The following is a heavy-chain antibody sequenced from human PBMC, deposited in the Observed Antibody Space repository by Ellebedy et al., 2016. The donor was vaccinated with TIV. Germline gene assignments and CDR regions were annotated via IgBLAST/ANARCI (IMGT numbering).Heavy chain of an antibody. Sequence: GSLRLXXAVYGGSFSGYYWSWIRQPPGKGLEWIGEINHSGSTNYNPSLKSRVTISVDTSKNQFSLKLSSVTAADTAVYYCARTLDYGDYRVYYFDYWGQGTLVTVSS. CDR2: INHSGST. J-gene: IGHJ4*02. CDR3: ARTLDYGDYRVYYFDY. D-gene: IGHD4-17*01. CDR1: GGSFSGYY. V-gene: IGHV4-34*01.